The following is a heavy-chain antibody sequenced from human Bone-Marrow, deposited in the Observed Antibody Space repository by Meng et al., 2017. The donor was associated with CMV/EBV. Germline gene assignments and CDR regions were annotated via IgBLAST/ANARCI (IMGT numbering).Heavy chain of an antibody. CDR3: ATRRAGEFDY. CDR2: ISGDSSTI. J-gene: IGHJ4*02. CDR1: GFTFSDYY. Sequence: GGSMTPSCAASGFTFSDYYMSWIRQPPGKGLEWISYISGDSSTIYYADSVKGRFVISRDNAKNTLSLQMNSLRAEDTAIYYCATRRAGEFDYWGQGTLVTVSS. D-gene: IGHD7-27*01. V-gene: IGHV3-11*01.